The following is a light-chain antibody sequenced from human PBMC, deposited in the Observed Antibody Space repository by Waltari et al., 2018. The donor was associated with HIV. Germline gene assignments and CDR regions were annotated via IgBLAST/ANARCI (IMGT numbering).Light chain of an antibody. CDR2: GNS. Sequence: QSVLTQPPSVSGAPGQRVPISCTGSSSNIGAGYHVHWYQQLPGTAPKRLIYGNSNRPSGVPDRFSGSKSGTSASLAITGLQAEDEADYHCQSHDSSLSGYVFGTGTKVTVL. J-gene: IGLJ1*01. CDR3: QSHDSSLSGYV. CDR1: SSNIGAGYH. V-gene: IGLV1-40*01.